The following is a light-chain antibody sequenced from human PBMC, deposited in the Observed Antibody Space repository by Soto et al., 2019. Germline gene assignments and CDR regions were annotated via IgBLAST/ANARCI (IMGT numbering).Light chain of an antibody. Sequence: QSALTQPASVSGSPGQSITISCTGTSSDVGNYNYVSWYQQHPGKAPKLMIYEVISRPSGVSNRFSGSKSSNTASLTISGLQTEDEADYYCSSFTTSSTWVFGGGTKLTVL. CDR3: SSFTTSSTWV. CDR1: SSDVGNYNY. V-gene: IGLV2-14*01. CDR2: EVI. J-gene: IGLJ3*02.